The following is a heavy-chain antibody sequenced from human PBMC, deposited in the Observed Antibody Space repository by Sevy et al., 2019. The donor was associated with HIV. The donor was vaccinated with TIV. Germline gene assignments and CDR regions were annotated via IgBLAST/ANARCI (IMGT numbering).Heavy chain of an antibody. D-gene: IGHD3-3*01. CDR3: VRERGTTYYDFWSGYYTEGAWYYYGMDV. CDR2: ISSSSSTI. CDR1: GFTFSSYS. V-gene: IGHV3-48*01. Sequence: GGSLRLSCAASGFTFSSYSMNWVRQAPGKGLEWVSYISSSSSTIYYADSVKGRFTISRDNAKNSLYLQMNSLRAEDTAVYYCVRERGTTYYDFWSGYYTEGAWYYYGMDVWGQGTTVTVSS. J-gene: IGHJ6*02.